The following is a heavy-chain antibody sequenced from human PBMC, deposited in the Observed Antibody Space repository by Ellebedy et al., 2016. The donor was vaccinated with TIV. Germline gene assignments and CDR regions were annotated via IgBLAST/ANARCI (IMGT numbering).Heavy chain of an antibody. V-gene: IGHV3-74*01. D-gene: IGHD6-13*01. J-gene: IGHJ4*02. Sequence: GESLKISCAASGFTFSTYWMHLVRQAPGKGLMWVSRINTDGSRAGYADSVKGRFTIYRDNAKNTRYLQMNGPRAEDTAVYYCAREVWYPAPWGQGTLVTVSS. CDR3: AREVWYPAP. CDR2: INTDGSRA. CDR1: GFTFSTYW.